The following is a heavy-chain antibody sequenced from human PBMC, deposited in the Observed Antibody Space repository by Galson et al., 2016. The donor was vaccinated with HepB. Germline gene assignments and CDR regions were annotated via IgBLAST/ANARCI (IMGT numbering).Heavy chain of an antibody. Sequence: ALVKPTQTLTLTCTFSGFSLTTGVAVGWIRQPPGKALEWLALILWDDETRFSPSLKNRLTLSRDTSTSQVVLKVSNVLPVDPATYYCAHRPDSGAFNIWGQGTMVTVSS. CDR1: GFSLTTGVA. J-gene: IGHJ3*02. CDR3: AHRPDSGAFNI. V-gene: IGHV2-5*02. CDR2: ILWDDET.